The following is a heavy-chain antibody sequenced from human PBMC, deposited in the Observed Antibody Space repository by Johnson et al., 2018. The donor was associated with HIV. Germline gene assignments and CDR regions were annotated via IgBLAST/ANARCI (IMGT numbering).Heavy chain of an antibody. CDR2: ISYDGSNK. CDR1: GFTFSSYG. V-gene: IGHV3-30*03. D-gene: IGHD3-22*01. J-gene: IGHJ3*02. Sequence: QVQLVESGGGLVQPGGSLRLSCAASGFTFSSYGMHWVRQAPGKGLEWVAVISYDGSNKYYADSVKGRFNISRDNSKNTLYLQMNSLRAEDTAVYYCARGLRSGIVVVYDAFDIWGQGTMVTVSS. CDR3: ARGLRSGIVVVYDAFDI.